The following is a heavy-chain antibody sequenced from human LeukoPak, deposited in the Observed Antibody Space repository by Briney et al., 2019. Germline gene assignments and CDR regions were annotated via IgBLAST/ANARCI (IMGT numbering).Heavy chain of an antibody. CDR3: AREPHPKYDVVAFDI. CDR1: GGSISSGSYY. Sequence: PSETLSLTCTVSGGSISSGSYYWSWIRQPAGKGLEWIGRIYTSGSTNYNPSLKSRVTISVDTSKNQFSLKLSSVTAADTAVYHCAREPHPKYDVVAFDIWGQGTMVTVSS. V-gene: IGHV4-61*02. J-gene: IGHJ3*02. D-gene: IGHD2-15*01. CDR2: IYTSGST.